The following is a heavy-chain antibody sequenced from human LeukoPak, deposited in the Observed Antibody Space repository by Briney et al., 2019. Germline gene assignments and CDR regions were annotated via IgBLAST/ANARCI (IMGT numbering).Heavy chain of an antibody. CDR1: GGSISSYY. V-gene: IGHV4-59*01. CDR2: IYYSGST. J-gene: IGHJ2*01. D-gene: IGHD4-17*01. CDR3: ARLGNYGDYGWYFDL. Sequence: SETLSLTCTVSGGSISSYYWSWIRQPPGKGLEWIGYIYYSGSTNYNPSLKSRVTISVDTSKNQFSLKLSSVTAADTAVYYCARLGNYGDYGWYFDLWGRGTLVTVSS.